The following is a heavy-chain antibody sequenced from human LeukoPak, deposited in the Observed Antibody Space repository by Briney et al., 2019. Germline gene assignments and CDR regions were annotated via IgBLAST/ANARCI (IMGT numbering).Heavy chain of an antibody. Sequence: GGSLRLSCAASGFTVSSNYMSWVRQAPGKGLEWVSVIYSGGSTYYADSVKGRFTISRDNSKNTLYLQMNSLRAEDTAVYYCARGRSSSSSYGAFGIWGQGTMVTVSS. D-gene: IGHD6-6*01. CDR3: ARGRSSSSSYGAFGI. CDR1: GFTVSSNY. J-gene: IGHJ3*02. CDR2: IYSGGST. V-gene: IGHV3-66*02.